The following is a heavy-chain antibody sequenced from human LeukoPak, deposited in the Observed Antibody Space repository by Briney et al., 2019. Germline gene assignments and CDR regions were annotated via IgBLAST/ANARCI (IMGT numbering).Heavy chain of an antibody. CDR1: GFVFSVYD. CDR3: AKTLRYCSGASCYFLDY. Sequence: PGGSLRLSCVTSGFVFSVYDIHWVRQPPGKGLEWVAFTQSDGTNNDNSDSLRGRFTLSRDNSRSTLYLQMNSLRTEDTAIYYCAKTLRYCSGASCYFLDYWGQGTLVTVSS. V-gene: IGHV3-30*02. J-gene: IGHJ4*02. D-gene: IGHD2-15*01. CDR2: TQSDGTNN.